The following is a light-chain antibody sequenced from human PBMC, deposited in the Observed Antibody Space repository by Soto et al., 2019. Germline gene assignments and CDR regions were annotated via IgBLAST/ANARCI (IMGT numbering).Light chain of an antibody. Sequence: DIQMTQSPSSLSASVGDRVTITCRASQGIGSDLGWYQQKPGKAPKRLIYAASRLQSGVPSRFSAGGSGTEFILTISSLQPEDFATYYCLQHNDYPYTFGQGTKVDIK. CDR3: LQHNDYPYT. J-gene: IGKJ2*01. V-gene: IGKV1-17*01. CDR2: AAS. CDR1: QGIGSD.